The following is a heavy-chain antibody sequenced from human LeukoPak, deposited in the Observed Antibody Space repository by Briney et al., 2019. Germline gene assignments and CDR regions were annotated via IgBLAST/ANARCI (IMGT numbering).Heavy chain of an antibody. D-gene: IGHD3-22*01. CDR1: GGSISSSSYY. V-gene: IGHV4-39*07. CDR3: ARPYSGYTLDAFDI. Sequence: SETLSLTCTVSGGSISSSSYYWGWIRQPPGKGLEWIGSIYYSGSTYYNPSLKSRATISVDTSKNQFSLKLSSVTAADTAVYYCARPYSGYTLDAFDIWGQGTMVTVSS. CDR2: IYYSGST. J-gene: IGHJ3*02.